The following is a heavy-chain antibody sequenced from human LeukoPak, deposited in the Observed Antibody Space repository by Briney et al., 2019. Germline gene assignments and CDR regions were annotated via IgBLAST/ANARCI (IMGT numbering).Heavy chain of an antibody. CDR1: GFTFSSYA. D-gene: IGHD3-22*01. CDR3: AKRYDPYYYDSSGYYSREYYFDY. CDR2: ISGSGGST. Sequence: PGGSLRLSCAASGFTFSSYAMSWVRQAPGKGLEWVSAISGSGGSTYYADSVKGRFTISRDNSKNTLYLQMNSLRAEDTAVYYCAKRYDPYYYDSSGYYSREYYFDYWGQGTLVTVSS. V-gene: IGHV3-23*01. J-gene: IGHJ4*02.